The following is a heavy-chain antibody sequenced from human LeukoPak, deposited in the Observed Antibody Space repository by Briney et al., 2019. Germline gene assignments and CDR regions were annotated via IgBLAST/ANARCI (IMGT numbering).Heavy chain of an antibody. V-gene: IGHV3-53*01. CDR1: GFTVSSNY. J-gene: IGHJ3*01. CDR2: IYETGNT. Sequence: GGSLRLSCAVSGFTVSSNYMSWVRQPPGKGLEWISIIYETGNTRYADSVKDRFTISRDISKNTVYLQMHSLRVEDTAVYYCARLASRPFWGRGTKVTVSS. CDR3: ARLASRPF.